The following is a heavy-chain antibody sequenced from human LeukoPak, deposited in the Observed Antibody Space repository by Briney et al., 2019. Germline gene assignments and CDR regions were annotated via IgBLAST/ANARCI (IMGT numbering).Heavy chain of an antibody. D-gene: IGHD3-10*01. CDR2: IHHSGTT. V-gene: IGHV4-31*03. CDR3: ARNLLPYFGELDP. J-gene: IGHJ5*02. Sequence: ASETLSLTCTVSGGSISTDNYYWSWVRQSPVKGLEWLGYIHHSGTTYYTPSLRSRVSISVDTSKNQFSLNLNSVTAADTAVYYCARNLLPYFGELDPWGRGTLVTVSS. CDR1: GGSISTDNYY.